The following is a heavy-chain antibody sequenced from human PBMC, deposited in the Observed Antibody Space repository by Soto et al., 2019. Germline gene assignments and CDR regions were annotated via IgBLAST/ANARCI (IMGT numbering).Heavy chain of an antibody. D-gene: IGHD3-22*01. CDR2: IYYSGST. CDR1: GGSISSGAYY. CDR3: ARDVYDSSEGYYYGMDV. Sequence: QVQLQESGPGLVKPSQTLSLTCTVSGGSISSGAYYWSWIRQPPGKGLEWIGYIYYSGSTYYNPSLKSRVTISVDTSKNQFSLKLSSVTAADTVVYYCARDVYDSSEGYYYGMDVWGQGTTVTVSS. V-gene: IGHV4-30-4*01. J-gene: IGHJ6*02.